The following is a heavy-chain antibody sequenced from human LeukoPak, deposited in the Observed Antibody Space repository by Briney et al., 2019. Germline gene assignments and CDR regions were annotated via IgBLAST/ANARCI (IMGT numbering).Heavy chain of an antibody. V-gene: IGHV1-2*02. J-gene: IGHJ5*02. D-gene: IGHD6-19*01. CDR3: ARGRIIAVAGKDWFDP. CDR1: GNTFTGNF. Sequence: ASVKVSCKASGNTFTGNFMHWLRQAPGQGLEWMGWINPNSGETNYAQNFQGRVTMTRDTSITTAYMELSRLTSGDTAVYYCARGRIIAVAGKDWFDPWGQGTLVTVSS. CDR2: INPNSGET.